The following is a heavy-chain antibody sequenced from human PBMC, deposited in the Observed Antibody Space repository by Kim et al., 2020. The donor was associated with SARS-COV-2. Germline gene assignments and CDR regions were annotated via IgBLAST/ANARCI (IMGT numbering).Heavy chain of an antibody. CDR2: FTGSDGST. Sequence: GGSLRLSCAASGFTFSSYAMSWVRQAPGKGLEWVSVFTGSDGSTYYADSVKGRFTISRDNSKKTLYLQMNSLRAEDTAVYYCAKDLGFSYCLLHYYFDYWGPGTLVT. CDR1: GFTFSSYA. J-gene: IGHJ4*02. D-gene: IGHD5-18*01. V-gene: IGHV3-23*01. CDR3: AKDLGFSYCLLHYYFDY.